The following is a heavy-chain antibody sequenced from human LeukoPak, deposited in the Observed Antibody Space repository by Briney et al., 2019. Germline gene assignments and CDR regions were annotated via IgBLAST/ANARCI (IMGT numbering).Heavy chain of an antibody. CDR1: GFTVSSNY. CDR3: ARSSVGATPYYFDY. V-gene: IGHV3-53*01. CDR2: IYSGGST. Sequence: GGSLRLSCAASGFTVSSNYMSWVRQAPGKGLEWVSVIYSGGSTYYADSVKGRFTISRDNSKNTLYLQMNSLRAEATAVYYCARSSVGATPYYFDYWGQGTLVTVSS. J-gene: IGHJ4*02. D-gene: IGHD1-26*01.